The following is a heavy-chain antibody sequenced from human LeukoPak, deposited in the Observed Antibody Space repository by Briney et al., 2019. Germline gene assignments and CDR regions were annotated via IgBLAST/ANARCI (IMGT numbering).Heavy chain of an antibody. J-gene: IGHJ3*02. CDR3: ANDGGNTRGGDAFDI. Sequence: ASVKVSCKASGYTSTSYGISWVRQAPGQGLEWMGWISAYNGNTNYAQKLQGRVTMTTDTSTSTAYMELRSLRSDDTAVYYCANDGGNTRGGDAFDIWGQGTMVTVSS. CDR1: GYTSTSYG. V-gene: IGHV1-18*01. CDR2: ISAYNGNT. D-gene: IGHD4-23*01.